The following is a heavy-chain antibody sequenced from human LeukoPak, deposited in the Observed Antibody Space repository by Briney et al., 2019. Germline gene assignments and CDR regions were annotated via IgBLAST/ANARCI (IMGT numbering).Heavy chain of an antibody. D-gene: IGHD3-3*01. CDR3: ARDLGPDFWSGYSYYYGMDV. V-gene: IGHV4-59*01. Sequence: NPSETLSLTCTVSGGSISSYYWSWIRQPPGKGLEWIGYIYYSGSTNYNPSLKSRVTTSVDTSKNQFSLKLSSVTAADTAVYYCARDLGPDFWSGYSYYYGMDVWGQGTTVTVSS. CDR1: GGSISSYY. CDR2: IYYSGST. J-gene: IGHJ6*02.